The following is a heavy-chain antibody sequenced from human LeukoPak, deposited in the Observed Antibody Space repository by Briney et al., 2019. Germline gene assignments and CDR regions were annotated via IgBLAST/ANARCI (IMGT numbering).Heavy chain of an antibody. D-gene: IGHD3-3*01. CDR2: INSDGKIS. CDR1: GFTFSSHW. Sequence: GGSLRLSCAASGFTFSSHWIHWVRQAPDKGLVWVSRINSDGKISTYADSVKGRFTISRDNAKNTLYLQMNSLRAEDTAVYYCASGYDSWSGYLGYWGQGTLVTVSS. V-gene: IGHV3-74*01. J-gene: IGHJ4*02. CDR3: ASGYDSWSGYLGY.